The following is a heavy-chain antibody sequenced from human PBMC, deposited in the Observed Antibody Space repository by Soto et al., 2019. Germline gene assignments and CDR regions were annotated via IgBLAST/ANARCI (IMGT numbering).Heavy chain of an antibody. V-gene: IGHV3-23*01. CDR3: AKSSSSWYYFDY. CDR2: ISGSGGST. J-gene: IGHJ4*02. CDR1: GFTFSSYA. Sequence: GGSLRLSCAASGFTFSSYAMSWVRQAPGKGLEWVSVISGSGGSTYYADSVKGRFTISRDNSKNTLYLQINSLRAEDTAVYYCAKSSSSWYYFDYWGQRTLVTVSS. D-gene: IGHD6-13*01.